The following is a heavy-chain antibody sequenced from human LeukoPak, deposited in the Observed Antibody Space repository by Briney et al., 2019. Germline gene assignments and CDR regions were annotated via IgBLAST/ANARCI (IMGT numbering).Heavy chain of an antibody. D-gene: IGHD1-26*01. Sequence: GGSLRLSCAASGFTFGSYAMSWVRHAPGKGLEWVSAISGSGGSTYYADSVKGRFTISRDNSKNTLYLQMNSLRAEDTAVYYCATNSGSFSYYFDYWGQGALVTVSS. J-gene: IGHJ4*02. V-gene: IGHV3-23*01. CDR3: ATNSGSFSYYFDY. CDR1: GFTFGSYA. CDR2: ISGSGGST.